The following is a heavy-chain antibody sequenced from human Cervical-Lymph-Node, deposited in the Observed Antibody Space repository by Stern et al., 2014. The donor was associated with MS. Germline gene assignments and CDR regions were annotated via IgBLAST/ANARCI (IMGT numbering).Heavy chain of an antibody. Sequence: QVQLQESGPGLVKPSETLSLTCTVSGGSVSSGSYYWCWIRQPPGKGLEWIGYISYSGSTNYNPSLKSRVTISVDTSNNQFSLKLSSVTAADTAVYYCARQSSGGYRWGQGILVTVSS. CDR3: ARQSSGGYR. V-gene: IGHV4-61*01. CDR2: ISYSGST. D-gene: IGHD5-18*01. CDR1: GGSVSSGSYY. J-gene: IGHJ4*02.